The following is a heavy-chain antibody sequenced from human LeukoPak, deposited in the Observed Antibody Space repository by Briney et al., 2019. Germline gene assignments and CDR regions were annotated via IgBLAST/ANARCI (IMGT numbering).Heavy chain of an antibody. D-gene: IGHD3-9*01. J-gene: IGHJ4*02. CDR3: AKDKRPTYFDWLFDY. CDR1: GFTFSSYA. V-gene: IGHV3-23*01. CDR2: ISGSGGST. Sequence: GGSLRLSCAASGFTFSSYAMSWVRQAPGKGLEWVSAISGSGGSTYYADSVKGRFTISRDNSKNTLYLQMDSLRAEDTAVYYCAKDKRPTYFDWLFDYWGQGTLVTVSS.